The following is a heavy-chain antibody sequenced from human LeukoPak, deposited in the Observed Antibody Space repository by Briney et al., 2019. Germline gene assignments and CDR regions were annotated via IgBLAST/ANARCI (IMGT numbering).Heavy chain of an antibody. D-gene: IGHD3-10*01. CDR3: AKAGANWFDP. J-gene: IGHJ5*02. V-gene: IGHV3-23*01. Sequence: GGSLRLSCTASGFTFSGYAMSWVRQAPGKGLQWVSTISRSGDNTYYPDSVKGPFTISRDNSKNTLYVQMNSLRAEDTAIYYCAKAGANWFDPWGQGTLVTVSS. CDR2: ISRSGDNT. CDR1: GFTFSGYA.